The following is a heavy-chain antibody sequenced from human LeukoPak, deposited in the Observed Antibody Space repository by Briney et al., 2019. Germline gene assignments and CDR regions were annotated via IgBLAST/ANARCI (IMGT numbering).Heavy chain of an antibody. CDR3: ARIKGKTSGSYYFDN. Sequence: PSETLSLTCTVSGDSISTYYWSWIRQPPGKGLEWIGCIYYSGSTIYNPSLKSRVTISVDTSKNQFSLKLSSVIAADTAVYYCARIKGKTSGSYYFDNWGQGTLVTVSS. J-gene: IGHJ4*02. CDR1: GDSISTYY. D-gene: IGHD1-26*01. CDR2: IYYSGST. V-gene: IGHV4-59*01.